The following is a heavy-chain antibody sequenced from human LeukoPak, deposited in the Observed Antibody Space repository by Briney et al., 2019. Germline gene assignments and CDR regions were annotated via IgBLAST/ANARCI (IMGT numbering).Heavy chain of an antibody. Sequence: PGGSLKLSCAASGFTFSSYGMHWVRQAPGKGLEWVAVISYDGSNKYYADSVKGRFTISRDNSKNTLYLQMNGLRAEDAAVYYCAKGSSGWEIGDYWGQGTLVTVSS. J-gene: IGHJ4*02. V-gene: IGHV3-30*18. D-gene: IGHD6-19*01. CDR3: AKGSSGWEIGDY. CDR1: GFTFSSYG. CDR2: ISYDGSNK.